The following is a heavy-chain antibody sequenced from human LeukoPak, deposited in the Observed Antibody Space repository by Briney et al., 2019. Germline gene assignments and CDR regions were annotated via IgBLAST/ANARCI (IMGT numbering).Heavy chain of an antibody. CDR2: IKQDGSEK. CDR1: GFNFSSYW. Sequence: GGSLRLSCAASGFNFSSYWMSWVRQAPGKGLEWVANIKQDGSEKYYVDSVKGRFTISRDNAKNSLYLQMNSLRAEDTAVYYCAREGAVYCTNGVCSTKYYYYYYMDVWGKGTTVTVSS. D-gene: IGHD2-8*01. J-gene: IGHJ6*03. V-gene: IGHV3-7*01. CDR3: AREGAVYCTNGVCSTKYYYYYYMDV.